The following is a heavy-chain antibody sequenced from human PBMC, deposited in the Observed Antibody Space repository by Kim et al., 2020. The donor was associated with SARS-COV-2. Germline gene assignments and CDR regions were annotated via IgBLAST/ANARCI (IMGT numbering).Heavy chain of an antibody. CDR1: GFTVSSNY. V-gene: IGHV3-66*01. CDR3: ASCSGYAAFDI. J-gene: IGHJ3*02. D-gene: IGHD3-22*01. CDR2: IYSGGST. Sequence: GGSLRLSCAASGFTVSSNYMSWVRQAPGKGLEWVSVIYSGGSTYYADSVKGRFTISRDNSKNTLYLQMNSLRAEDTAVYYCASCSGYAAFDIWGQGTMVTVSS.